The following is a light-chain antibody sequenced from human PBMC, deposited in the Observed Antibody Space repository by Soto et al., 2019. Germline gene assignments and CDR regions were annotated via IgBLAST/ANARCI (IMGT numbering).Light chain of an antibody. CDR2: EVS. CDR3: SSYTISSTHVV. V-gene: IGLV2-14*01. J-gene: IGLJ2*01. CDR1: SSDVGGYNY. Sequence: QSALTQPASVSGSPGQSITISCTGTSSDVGGYNYVSWYQQHPGKAPKLMIYEVSNRPSGVSNRCSGSKSGNTASLTISGLHAEDEADYYCSSYTISSTHVVFGGGTKLTVL.